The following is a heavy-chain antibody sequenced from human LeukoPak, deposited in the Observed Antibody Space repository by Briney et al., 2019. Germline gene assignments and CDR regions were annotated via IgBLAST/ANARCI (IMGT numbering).Heavy chain of an antibody. V-gene: IGHV4-59*08. J-gene: IGHJ4*02. CDR2: IYCTGSA. D-gene: IGHD4/OR15-4a*01. Sequence: PSETLSLTCTVSGDSISNNYWSWIRQPPGKGLEWIGYIYCTGSAIYNPSLKSRVTISVDTSKNQFSLKVNSVTAADTAVYYCARRSRSANDYWGQGTLVTVSS. CDR3: ARRSRSANDY. CDR1: GDSISNNY.